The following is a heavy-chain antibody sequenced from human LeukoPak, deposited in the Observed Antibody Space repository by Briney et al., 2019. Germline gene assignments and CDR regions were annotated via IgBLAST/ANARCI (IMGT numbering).Heavy chain of an antibody. D-gene: IGHD3-10*02. Sequence: GGSLRLSCAASGFTFDDHGMNWVRQAPGKGLEWVSYISSSGSTIYYADSVKGRFTISRDNAKNSLYLQMNSLRAEDTAVYYCAELGITVIGGVWGKGTTVTISS. CDR3: AELGITVIGGV. CDR2: ISSSGSTI. V-gene: IGHV3-48*03. CDR1: GFTFDDHG. J-gene: IGHJ6*04.